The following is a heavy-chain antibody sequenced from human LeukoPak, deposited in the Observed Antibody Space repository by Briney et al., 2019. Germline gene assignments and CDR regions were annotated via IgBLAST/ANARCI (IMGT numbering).Heavy chain of an antibody. CDR2: IRSKAYGGTT. J-gene: IGHJ4*02. V-gene: IGHV3-49*04. D-gene: IGHD2-2*01. CDR3: TRTYCSSTSCYENY. Sequence: GGSLRLSCTASGFTFGDYAMSWDRQAPGKGLEWVGFIRSKAYGGTTEYAASVKGRFTISRDDSKSIAYLQMNSLKTEDTAVYYCTRTYCSSTSCYENYWGQGTLVTVSS. CDR1: GFTFGDYA.